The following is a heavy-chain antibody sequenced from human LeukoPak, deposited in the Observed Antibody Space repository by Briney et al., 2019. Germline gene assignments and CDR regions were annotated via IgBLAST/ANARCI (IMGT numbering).Heavy chain of an antibody. Sequence: GESLKISCKGSGYSFTSYWIGWVRQMPGKGLEWMGIIYPGDSDTRYSPSFQGQVTISADKSISTAYLQWSSLKASDTAMYYCARWVVPAAIDHYYYYYMDVWGKGTMVTVSS. CDR2: IYPGDSDT. J-gene: IGHJ6*03. CDR3: ARWVVPAAIDHYYYYYMDV. CDR1: GYSFTSYW. V-gene: IGHV5-51*01. D-gene: IGHD2-2*01.